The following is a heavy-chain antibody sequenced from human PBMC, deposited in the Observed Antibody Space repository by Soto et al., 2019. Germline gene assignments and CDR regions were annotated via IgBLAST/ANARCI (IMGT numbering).Heavy chain of an antibody. J-gene: IGHJ4*02. CDR2: VDCSGTT. V-gene: IGHV4-59*01. Sequence: SEALSLTCTFSRCSISTYYWRWIRHPPMNGRNGIGYVDCSGTTNYNPSLKSRVTISVDTSKNQFSLRLSSVTAADTAVYYCAASITFDYWGQGSLVTVS. CDR1: RCSISTYY. D-gene: IGHD5-12*01. CDR3: AASITFDY.